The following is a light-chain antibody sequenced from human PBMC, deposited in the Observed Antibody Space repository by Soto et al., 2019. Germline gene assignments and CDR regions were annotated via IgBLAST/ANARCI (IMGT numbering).Light chain of an antibody. Sequence: DIQMTQSPSTLSASVGDRVTITCRASQSISSWLAWYQQKPGKAPKLLIYDASSLESGVPSRFNGRGSWTKFPLAISSLQPDDFATYYCQQYNSYPLTFGGGTKVEIK. J-gene: IGKJ4*01. V-gene: IGKV1-5*01. CDR2: DAS. CDR1: QSISSW. CDR3: QQYNSYPLT.